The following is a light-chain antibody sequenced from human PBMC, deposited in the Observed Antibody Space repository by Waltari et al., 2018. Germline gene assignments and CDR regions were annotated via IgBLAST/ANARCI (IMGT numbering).Light chain of an antibody. CDR2: DNN. CDR1: SSTMGNNY. V-gene: IGLV1-51*01. CDR3: GTWDSSLSAGV. Sequence: QPVLTQPPSVSAAPGQKVTTSSSGSSSTMGNNYVSWYQQLPGTAPKLLIYDNNKRPSGIPDRFSGSKSGTSATLGITGLQTGDEADYYCGTWDSSLSAGVFGGGTKLTVL. J-gene: IGLJ3*02.